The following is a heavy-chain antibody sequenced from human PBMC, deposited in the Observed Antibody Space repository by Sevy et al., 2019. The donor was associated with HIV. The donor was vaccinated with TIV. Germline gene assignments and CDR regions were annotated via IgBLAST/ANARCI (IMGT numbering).Heavy chain of an antibody. CDR2: IRSKAGGGTT. CDR1: GFTFSNAW. Sequence: GGSLRLSCAASGFTFSNAWMSWVRQSPGKGLEWVGRIRSKAGGGTTDYATIVKGKFTISRDGPGNIPYLQLNSLETEETAVYYCTTDYRRVVIVLVPFEYWGQGTLVTVSS. D-gene: IGHD2-15*01. CDR3: TTDYRRVVIVLVPFEY. J-gene: IGHJ4*02. V-gene: IGHV3-15*01.